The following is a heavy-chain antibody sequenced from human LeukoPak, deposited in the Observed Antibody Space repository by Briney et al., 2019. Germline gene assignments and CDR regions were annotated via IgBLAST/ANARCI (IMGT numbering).Heavy chain of an antibody. CDR2: IDSSSSTI. Sequence: GGSLRLSCAASGFDFSTYSMHWVRRAPGRGLEWLSYIDSSSSTIYYADSVKGRFTISRDNAKNSLYLQMNSLRAEDTAVYYCARAGQLVPFDYWGQGTLVTVSS. J-gene: IGHJ4*02. V-gene: IGHV3-48*04. CDR1: GFDFSTYS. CDR3: ARAGQLVPFDY. D-gene: IGHD6-6*01.